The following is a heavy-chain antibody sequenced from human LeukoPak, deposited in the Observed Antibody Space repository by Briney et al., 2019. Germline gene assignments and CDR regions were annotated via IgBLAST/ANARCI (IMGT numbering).Heavy chain of an antibody. CDR2: IFDSGDA. J-gene: IGHJ4*02. CDR3: ARHPLRGGFDY. Sequence: PSETLSLTCTVSGGSISDYYWSWIRQPPGKGLEWIAYIFDSGDARYNPSLKSRVSISLDTSKNQFSLKLNSVTAADTAVYFCARHPLRGGFDYWGQGTLVTVSS. V-gene: IGHV4-59*08. CDR1: GGSISDYY.